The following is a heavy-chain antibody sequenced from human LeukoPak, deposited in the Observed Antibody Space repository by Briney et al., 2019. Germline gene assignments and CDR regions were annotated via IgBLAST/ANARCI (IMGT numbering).Heavy chain of an antibody. V-gene: IGHV3-30*02. CDR1: GFTFSSYG. D-gene: IGHD2-2*02. Sequence: GGSLRLSCAASGFTFSSYGMHWVRQAPGKGLEWVAFIRYEGSNKYYADSVKGRFTISRDNSKNTLYLQMNSLRAEDTAVYYCAKGIIEVVVPAAISYWGQGTLVTVSS. CDR2: IRYEGSNK. CDR3: AKGIIEVVVPAAISY. J-gene: IGHJ4*02.